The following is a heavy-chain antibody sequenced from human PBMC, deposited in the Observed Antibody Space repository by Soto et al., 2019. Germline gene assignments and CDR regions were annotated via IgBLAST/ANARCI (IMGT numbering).Heavy chain of an antibody. J-gene: IGHJ4*02. CDR1: GFAFNNYG. V-gene: IGHV3-21*01. D-gene: IGHD2-2*01. CDR2: ISRSDYT. Sequence: GGSLRLSCTVSGFAFNNYGINWVRQAPGKGLEWVSSISRSDYTYYSDSVKGRFAISRDNARSSVSLQMNTLRVEDTAVYYCAREDSIIIPAVSDFWGQGTLVTVSS. CDR3: AREDSIIIPAVSDF.